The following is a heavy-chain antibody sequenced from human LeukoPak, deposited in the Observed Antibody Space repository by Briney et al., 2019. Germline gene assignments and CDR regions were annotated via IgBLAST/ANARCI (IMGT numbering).Heavy chain of an antibody. J-gene: IGHJ3*02. D-gene: IGHD3-22*01. V-gene: IGHV3-30*04. CDR3: ARGVHYYDSSGYYYLADAFDI. CDR1: GFTFSSYA. Sequence: PGGSPRLSCAASGFTFSSYAMHWVRQAPGKGLEWVAVISYDGSNKYYADSVKGRFTISRDNSKNTLYLQMNSLRAEDTAVYYCARGVHYYDSSGYYYLADAFDIWGQGTMVTVSS. CDR2: ISYDGSNK.